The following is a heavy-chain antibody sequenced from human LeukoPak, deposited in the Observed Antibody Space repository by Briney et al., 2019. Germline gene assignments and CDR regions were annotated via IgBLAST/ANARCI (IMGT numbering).Heavy chain of an antibody. J-gene: IGHJ5*02. D-gene: IGHD3-10*01. CDR3: AKDRITMVRGAKFNWFDP. Sequence: GGSLRLSCAASGFTFSSYAMSWVRQALGKGLEWVSAISGSGGSTYYADSVKGRFTISRDNSKNTLYLQMNSLRAEDTAVYYCAKDRITMVRGAKFNWFDPWGQGTLVTVSS. V-gene: IGHV3-23*01. CDR2: ISGSGGST. CDR1: GFTFSSYA.